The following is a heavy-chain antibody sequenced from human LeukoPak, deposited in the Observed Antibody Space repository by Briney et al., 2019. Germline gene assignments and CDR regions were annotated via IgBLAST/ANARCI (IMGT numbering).Heavy chain of an antibody. J-gene: IGHJ4*02. CDR2: ITPIFGTA. V-gene: IGHV1-69*13. D-gene: IGHD3-22*01. CDR1: GGTFSRFT. CDR3: AREWGLESSGYYYAY. Sequence: SVKVSCKASGGTFSRFTISWVRQAPGQGFEWMGGITPIFGTANFAQKFQGRVSITADESTSPAFMELSSLRSEDTAVYYCAREWGLESSGYYYAYWGQGTLVTVSS.